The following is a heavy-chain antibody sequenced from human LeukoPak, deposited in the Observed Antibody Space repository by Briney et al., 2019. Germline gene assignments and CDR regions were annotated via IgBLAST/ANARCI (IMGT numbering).Heavy chain of an antibody. CDR1: GYTFTGYY. D-gene: IGHD6-6*01. V-gene: IGHV1-2*02. Sequence: ASVKVSCKASGYTFTGYYMHWVRQAPGQGLERMGWINPNSGGTNYAQKFQGRVTMTRDTSISTAYMELSRLRSDDTAVYYCASGGQYYSSSIAARYWFDPWGQGTLVTVSS. CDR2: INPNSGGT. J-gene: IGHJ5*02. CDR3: ASGGQYYSSSIAARYWFDP.